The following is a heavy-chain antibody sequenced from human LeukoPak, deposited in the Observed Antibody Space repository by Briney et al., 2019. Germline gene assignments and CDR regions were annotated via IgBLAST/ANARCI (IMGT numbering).Heavy chain of an antibody. J-gene: IGHJ3*02. V-gene: IGHV4-39*07. CDR3: ARYIVSYPHDAFDI. CDR2: IYYSGST. D-gene: IGHD1-26*01. Sequence: SETLSLTCTVSGGSIRSRTFYWAWIRQSPGKGLEWIGNIYYSGSTSYNPSLKSRVTISVDTSKKQFSLKLSSVTAADTAFYYCARYIVSYPHDAFDIWGQGTMVTVSS. CDR1: GGSIRSRTFY.